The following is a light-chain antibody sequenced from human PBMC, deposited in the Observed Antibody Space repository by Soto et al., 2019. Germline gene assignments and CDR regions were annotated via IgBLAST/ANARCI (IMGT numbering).Light chain of an antibody. CDR1: SSNIGSNT. J-gene: IGLJ2*01. CDR3: AAYDDSLNGVV. Sequence: QSVLTQPPSASGTPGQRVTISCSGSSSNIGSNTVNWYQQLPGTAPKLLIYSNNQRPSGAPDRFSGSKSGTSASLAISGLQSEDEADYYCAAYDDSLNGVVFGGGTKLTVL. CDR2: SNN. V-gene: IGLV1-44*01.